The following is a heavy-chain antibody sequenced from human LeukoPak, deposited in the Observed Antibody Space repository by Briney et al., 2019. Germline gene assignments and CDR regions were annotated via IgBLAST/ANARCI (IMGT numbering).Heavy chain of an antibody. J-gene: IGHJ6*03. CDR2: ISWNSGSI. V-gene: IGHV3-9*03. D-gene: IGHD6-13*01. CDR1: GFTFDDYA. CDR3: ARGGLWAAAAGKGYMDV. Sequence: GGSLRLSCAASGFTFDDYAMHWVRQAPGKGLEWVSGISWNSGSIGYADSVKGRFTISRDNAKNSLYLQMNSLRAEDMAVYYCARGGLWAAAAGKGYMDVWGKGTTVTVSS.